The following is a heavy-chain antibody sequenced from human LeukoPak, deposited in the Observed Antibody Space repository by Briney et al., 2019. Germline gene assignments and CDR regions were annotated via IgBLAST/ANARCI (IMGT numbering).Heavy chain of an antibody. CDR2: IKSKTDGGTT. V-gene: IGHV3-15*07. J-gene: IGHJ4*02. D-gene: IGHD3-22*01. Sequence: GGSLRLSCAASGFTFSSYWMNWVRQAPGKGLEWVSRIKSKTDGGTTDYAAPVKGRLTISRDDSKNTLYLQMNSLKTEDTAVYYCTTGWYYYDSSGYYFPGTFDYWGQGTLVTVSS. CDR1: GFTFSSYW. CDR3: TTGWYYYDSSGYYFPGTFDY.